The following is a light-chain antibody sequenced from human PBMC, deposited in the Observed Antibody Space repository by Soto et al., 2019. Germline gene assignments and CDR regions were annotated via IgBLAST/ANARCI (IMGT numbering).Light chain of an antibody. Sequence: QSVLTQPASVSGSPGQSITLSRTWTSSDVGDYNYVSWYQQHPGKAPKLMIYDVSNRPSGVSNRFSGSKSGNTASLTISGLQAEDEADYYCSSYTSSSTFYVFGTGTKVTVL. CDR2: DVS. J-gene: IGLJ1*01. V-gene: IGLV2-14*01. CDR3: SSYTSSSTFYV. CDR1: SSDVGDYNY.